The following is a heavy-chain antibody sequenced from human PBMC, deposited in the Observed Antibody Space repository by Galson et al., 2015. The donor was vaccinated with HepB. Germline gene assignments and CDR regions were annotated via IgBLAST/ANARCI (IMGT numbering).Heavy chain of an antibody. CDR2: ISGSGDRT. CDR1: GFIFSSEA. D-gene: IGHD3-16*01. J-gene: IGHJ4*02. CDR3: AKLSTSAWHWYVGASFDY. Sequence: SLRLSCAASGFIFSSEAMSWVRQAPGKGLEWVSAISGSGDRTYYTDSVKGRFAISRDNSKNTLYLQMSSLSAEDTAVYYCAKLSTSAWHWYVGASFDYWGQGTQISVSS. V-gene: IGHV3-23*01.